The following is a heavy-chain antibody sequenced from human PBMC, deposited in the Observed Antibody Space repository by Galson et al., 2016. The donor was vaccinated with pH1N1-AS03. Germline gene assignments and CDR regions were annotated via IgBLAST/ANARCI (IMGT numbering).Heavy chain of an antibody. V-gene: IGHV3-23*01. CDR3: AKTTGGVSKSGAFGV. CDR1: GFTFNTYA. Sequence: SLRLSCAASGFTFNTYAMNWVRQAPGKGLEWVSSISADGINTYYADSLKGRFTISRDNSRNTVSLQMNSLRVEDTAVYYCAKTTGGVSKSGAFGVWGQGTMVTVSS. J-gene: IGHJ3*01. CDR2: ISADGINT. D-gene: IGHD1-1*01.